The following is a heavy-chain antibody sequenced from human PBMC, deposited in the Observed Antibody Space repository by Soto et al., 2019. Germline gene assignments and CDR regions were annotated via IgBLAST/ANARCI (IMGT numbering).Heavy chain of an antibody. CDR2: IYYSGST. Sequence: SETLSLTCTVSGGSISSYYWSWIRQPPGKGLEWIGYIYYSGSTNYNPSLKSRVTISVDTSKNQFSLKLSSVTAADTAVYYCARGDGYKFFYFDYWGQGTLVTVSS. D-gene: IGHD5-12*01. J-gene: IGHJ4*02. V-gene: IGHV4-59*01. CDR3: ARGDGYKFFYFDY. CDR1: GGSISSYY.